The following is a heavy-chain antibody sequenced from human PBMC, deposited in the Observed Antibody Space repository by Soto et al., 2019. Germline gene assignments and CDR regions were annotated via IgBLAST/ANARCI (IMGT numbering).Heavy chain of an antibody. CDR3: AKDQGLLDSGSYYLMDH. J-gene: IGHJ4*02. D-gene: IGHD1-26*01. V-gene: IGHV3-23*01. CDR1: GFTFSSYA. CDR2: ISGSGGST. Sequence: PGGSLRLSCTASGFTFSSYAISWIRQAPGKGLELVSAISGSGGSTYYADSVKGRFTISRDNSKNTLYLQMNSLRAEDTAVYYCAKDQGLLDSGSYYLMDHWGQGTLVTVS.